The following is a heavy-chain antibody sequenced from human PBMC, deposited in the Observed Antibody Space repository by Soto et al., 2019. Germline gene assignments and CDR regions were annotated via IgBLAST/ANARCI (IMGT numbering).Heavy chain of an antibody. Sequence: ASVKVSCKASGYTFTNYAMHWVRQAPGQRLEWMGWINAGNGNTKYSQQFQGRVTITRDTSASTAYMELRSLRSDDTAVYYCARDWFGVDYWGQGTLVTVSS. J-gene: IGHJ4*02. CDR3: ARDWFGVDY. V-gene: IGHV1-3*01. D-gene: IGHD3-16*01. CDR2: INAGNGNT. CDR1: GYTFTNYA.